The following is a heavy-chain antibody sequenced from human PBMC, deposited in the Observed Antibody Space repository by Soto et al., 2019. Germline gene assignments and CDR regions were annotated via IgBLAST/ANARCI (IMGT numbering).Heavy chain of an antibody. D-gene: IGHD1-26*01. CDR3: AKDLDGGSYDYGPWFDP. Sequence: PGGSLRLSCAASGFTFSSDGMHWVSQAPGKGLELVEVISYDGINKYYADSVNGRFTISKDNSKNTLYLQMNSLGAEDTAVYYCAKDLDGGSYDYGPWFDPWGQGTLVTVSS. CDR2: ISYDGINK. J-gene: IGHJ5*02. V-gene: IGHV3-30*18. CDR1: GFTFSSDG.